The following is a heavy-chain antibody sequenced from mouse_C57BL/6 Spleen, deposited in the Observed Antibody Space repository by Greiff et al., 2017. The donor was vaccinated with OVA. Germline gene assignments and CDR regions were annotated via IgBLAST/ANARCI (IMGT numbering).Heavy chain of an antibody. J-gene: IGHJ1*03. D-gene: IGHD2-1*01. Sequence: EVQLQQSGPGLVKPSQSLSLTCSVTGYSITSGYYWNWIRQFPGNKLEWMGYISYDGSNNYNPSLKNRISITRDTSKNQFFLKLNSVTTEDTATYYCALYYGKSPWYFDVWGTGTTVTVSS. CDR1: GYSITSGYY. V-gene: IGHV3-6*01. CDR2: ISYDGSN. CDR3: ALYYGKSPWYFDV.